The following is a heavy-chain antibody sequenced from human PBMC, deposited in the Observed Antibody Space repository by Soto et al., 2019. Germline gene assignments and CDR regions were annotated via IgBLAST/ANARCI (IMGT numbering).Heavy chain of an antibody. J-gene: IGHJ4*02. Sequence: PGGSLRLSCAASGFTFSHHAMHWVRQAPGKGLEWVAIIAYDGTNIHYADSVQGRFTISRDNSKNTLSLQMNSLGPEDTAMYYCARNDYGDYAFDYWGQGTLVTVSS. D-gene: IGHD4-17*01. CDR2: IAYDGTNI. V-gene: IGHV3-30-3*01. CDR1: GFTFSHHA. CDR3: ARNDYGDYAFDY.